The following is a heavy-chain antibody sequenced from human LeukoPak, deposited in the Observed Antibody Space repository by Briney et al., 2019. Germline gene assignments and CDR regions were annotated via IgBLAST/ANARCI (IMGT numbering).Heavy chain of an antibody. CDR1: GFTFSSYG. CDR3: ARAVPSRQAIDY. Sequence: GGSLRLSCAASGFTFSSYGMHWVRQAPGKGLEWVAYIQYDGSNEQYADSVKGRFSISRDSSKNILYLQMNSLIPEDTAVYYCARAVPSRQAIDYWGQGTLVTVSS. J-gene: IGHJ4*02. CDR2: IQYDGSNE. V-gene: IGHV3-30*02.